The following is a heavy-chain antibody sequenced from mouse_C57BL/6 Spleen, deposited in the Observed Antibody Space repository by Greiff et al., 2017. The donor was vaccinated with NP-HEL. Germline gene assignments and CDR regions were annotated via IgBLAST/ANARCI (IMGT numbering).Heavy chain of an antibody. J-gene: IGHJ4*01. CDR3: ARRGITTVVADAMDY. Sequence: QVQLKQPGAELVKPGASVKLSCKASGYTFTSYWMHWVKQRPGQGLEWIGMIHPNSGSTNYNEKFKSKATLTVDKSSSTAYMQLSSLTSEDSAVYYCARRGITTVVADAMDYWGQGTSVTVSS. D-gene: IGHD1-1*01. CDR2: IHPNSGST. V-gene: IGHV1-64*01. CDR1: GYTFTSYW.